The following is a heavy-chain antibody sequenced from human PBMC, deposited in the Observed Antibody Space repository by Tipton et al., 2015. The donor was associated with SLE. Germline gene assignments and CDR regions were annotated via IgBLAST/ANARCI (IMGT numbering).Heavy chain of an antibody. J-gene: IGHJ4*02. D-gene: IGHD1-26*01. CDR1: GGSFSGYY. Sequence: AGLVKPSETLSLTCAVYGGSFSGYYWSWIRQPPGKGLEWIGEINHSGSTNYNPSIKSRVTISVDTSKNQFSLKLSSVTAADTAVYYCASGSGSYDYFDYWGQGTLITVSS. V-gene: IGHV4-34*01. CDR3: ASGSGSYDYFDY. CDR2: INHSGST.